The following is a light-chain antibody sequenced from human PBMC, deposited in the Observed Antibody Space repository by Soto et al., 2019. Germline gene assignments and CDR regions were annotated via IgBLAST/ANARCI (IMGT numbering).Light chain of an antibody. J-gene: IGLJ2*01. CDR3: ASWDDNLNGPV. V-gene: IGLV1-36*01. CDR1: SSNIGNNP. Sequence: QSVLTQPPSVSEAPRQRGTISCSGSSSNIGNNPVNWYKQFPGKAPKLLIYYDDMLYSGVSDRFSGSKSGTSASLAISGLQSEDEADYYCASWDDNLNGPVFGRGTKLTVL. CDR2: YDD.